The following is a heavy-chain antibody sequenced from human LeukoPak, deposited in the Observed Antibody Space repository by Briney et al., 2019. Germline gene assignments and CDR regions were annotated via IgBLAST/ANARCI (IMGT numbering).Heavy chain of an antibody. V-gene: IGHV4-34*01. D-gene: IGHD3-10*01. CDR1: GGSFSGYY. Sequence: SETLSLTCAVYGGSFSGYYWSWIRQPPGKGLEWIGEINHSGSTNYNPSLKSRVTISVDTSKNQFSLKLSSVTAADTAVYYCARVERRITMVRGDPDYWGQGTLVTVSS. CDR2: INHSGST. J-gene: IGHJ4*02. CDR3: ARVERRITMVRGDPDY.